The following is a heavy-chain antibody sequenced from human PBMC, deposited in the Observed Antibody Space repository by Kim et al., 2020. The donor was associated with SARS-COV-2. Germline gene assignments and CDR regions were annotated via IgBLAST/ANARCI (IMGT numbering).Heavy chain of an antibody. V-gene: IGHV3-23*01. D-gene: IGHD2-21*02. Sequence: SVKGRFTISRDNSKNTLYLQMNSLRAEDTAVYYCAKDQRWGGDRTYYFDYWGQGTLVTVSS. CDR3: AKDQRWGGDRTYYFDY. J-gene: IGHJ4*02.